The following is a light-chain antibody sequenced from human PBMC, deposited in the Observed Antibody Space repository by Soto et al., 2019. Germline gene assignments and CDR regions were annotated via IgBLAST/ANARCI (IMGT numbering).Light chain of an antibody. CDR1: SGDIGAYNY. CDR2: EVN. V-gene: IGLV2-8*01. J-gene: IGLJ3*02. Sequence: QSVLTQSPSASASPGQSVTISCTGSSGDIGAYNYVSWYQQHPGKAPKLIIYEVNTRPSGVPDRFSGSKSGITASLTVSGLQADDEADYYCAAWDDSLNGWVFGGGTKLTVL. CDR3: AAWDDSLNGWV.